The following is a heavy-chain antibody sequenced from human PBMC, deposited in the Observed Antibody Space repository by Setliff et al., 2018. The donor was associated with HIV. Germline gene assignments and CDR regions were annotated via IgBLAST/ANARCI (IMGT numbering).Heavy chain of an antibody. CDR2: IFYTGST. CDR1: DVSISAYY. CDR3: ARGGYCSGGSCYYTEYFQH. J-gene: IGHJ1*01. V-gene: IGHV4-59*12. D-gene: IGHD2-15*01. Sequence: PSETLSLTCTVSDVSISAYYWSWIRQPPGKGLEWIGDIFYTGSTNYNPSLKSRVTISIDTSKNQFSLKLSSVTAADTAVYYCARGGYCSGGSCYYTEYFQHWGQGTLVTVSS.